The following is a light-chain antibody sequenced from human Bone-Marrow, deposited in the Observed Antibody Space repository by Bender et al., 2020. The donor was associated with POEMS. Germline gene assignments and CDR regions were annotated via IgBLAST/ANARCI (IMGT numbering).Light chain of an antibody. CDR2: DVT. J-gene: IGLJ1*01. CDR1: SKDIGGYNW. V-gene: IGLV2-14*03. CDR3: SSYTSSSTAPYV. Sequence: QSALTQPASVSGSPGQSITLSCRGSSKDIGGYNWVSWYQQHPGKAPKVLIFDVTNRPSGVSNRFSGSKSGNTASLTISGLQTEDEADYYCSSYTSSSTAPYVFGTGTRVTVL.